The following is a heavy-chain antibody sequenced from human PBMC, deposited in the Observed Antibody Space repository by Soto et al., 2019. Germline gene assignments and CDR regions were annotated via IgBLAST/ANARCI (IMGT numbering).Heavy chain of an antibody. V-gene: IGHV2-26*01. J-gene: IGHJ6*02. CDR1: GFSLSNARMG. D-gene: IGHD1-26*01. Sequence: ESGPTLVNPTETLTLTCTVSGFSLSNARMGVSWIRQPPGKALEWLAHIFSNDEKSYSTSLKSRLTISKDTSKSQVVLTMTNMDPVDTATYYCARITWETLQVYYYYGMDVWGQGTTVTVSS. CDR3: ARITWETLQVYYYYGMDV. CDR2: IFSNDEK.